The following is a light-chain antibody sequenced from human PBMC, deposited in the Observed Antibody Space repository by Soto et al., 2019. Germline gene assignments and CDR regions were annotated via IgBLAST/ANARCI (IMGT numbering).Light chain of an antibody. J-gene: IGKJ1*01. Sequence: DIQMTQSPSTLPASVGDRVTITCRATQSISDWLAWYQQKPGTAPKVLINHASSLQSGVPSRFSGSGSGTEFTLTISSLQPDEFATYYCQQYETFSGTFGPGTKVDIK. V-gene: IGKV1-5*01. CDR2: HAS. CDR3: QQYETFSGT. CDR1: QSISDW.